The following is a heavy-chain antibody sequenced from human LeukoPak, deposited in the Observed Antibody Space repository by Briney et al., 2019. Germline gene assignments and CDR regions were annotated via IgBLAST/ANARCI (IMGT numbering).Heavy chain of an antibody. D-gene: IGHD6-13*01. CDR2: IYYSGST. CDR3: ARGFYSNYYGLDV. J-gene: IGHJ6*02. CDR1: GDSISPYY. V-gene: IGHV4-59*01. Sequence: PSETLSLTCTVSGDSISPYYWSWIRQPPGKGLEWIGYIYYSGSTDSNPSLKSRVTISEDTSKNPLSLRLSSVTAADTAVYYCARGFYSNYYGLDVWGQGTTVTVSS.